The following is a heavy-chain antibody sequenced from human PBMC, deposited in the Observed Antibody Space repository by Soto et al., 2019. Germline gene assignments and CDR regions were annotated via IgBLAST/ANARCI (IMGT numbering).Heavy chain of an antibody. J-gene: IGHJ4*02. CDR3: TTRGALGY. CDR1: DLSFSNAY. D-gene: IGHD2-15*01. Sequence: EVQLVESGGGLVKPGESLRLSCAASDLSFSNAYINWVRQAPGKGLEWVGRIKSKTDGGTIDYAAPVKGRFIISRDDSSNTVYLQMNSLKTEDTAVYYCTTRGALGYWGQGTLLTVSS. CDR2: IKSKTDGGTI. V-gene: IGHV3-15*07.